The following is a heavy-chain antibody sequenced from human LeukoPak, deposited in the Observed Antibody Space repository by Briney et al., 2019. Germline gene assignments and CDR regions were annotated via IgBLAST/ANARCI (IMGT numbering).Heavy chain of an antibody. V-gene: IGHV1-18*01. CDR3: ARVEQQLNYFDY. CDR2: ISAYNGNT. J-gene: IGHJ4*02. Sequence: ASEKVSCKASGYTFTRYDISWVRQAPGQGLEWMGWISAYNGNTNYAQKLQGRVTMTTDTSTSTAYMELRSLRSDDTAVYYCARVEQQLNYFDYWGQGTLVTVSS. D-gene: IGHD6-13*01. CDR1: GYTFTRYD.